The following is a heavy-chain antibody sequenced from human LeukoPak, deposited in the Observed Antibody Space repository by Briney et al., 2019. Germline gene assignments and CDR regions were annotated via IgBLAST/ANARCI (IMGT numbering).Heavy chain of an antibody. CDR1: SGSISSSSYY. J-gene: IGHJ4*02. CDR3: ARVPYGDYALGY. V-gene: IGHV4-39*01. CDR2: MYYSGST. Sequence: SETLSLTCTVSSGSISSSSYYWGWIRQPPGKGLEWIGSMYYSGSTYYNPSLKSRVTISIDTSKNQFSLKLSSVTAADTAVYYCARVPYGDYALGYWGQGTLVTVSS. D-gene: IGHD4-17*01.